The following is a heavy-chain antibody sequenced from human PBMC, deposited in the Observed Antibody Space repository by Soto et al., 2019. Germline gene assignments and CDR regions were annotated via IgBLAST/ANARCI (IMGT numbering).Heavy chain of an antibody. V-gene: IGHV3-43*01. J-gene: IGHJ4*02. Sequence: GGSQRLSSTASGFTFDDYTRHWVRQAPGKGLEWVSLISWDGGSTYYADSVKGRFTISRDNSKSMVFLQMDSLRVEDTAIYYCAKDQRRGNTYPFDHWGQGTLVTVSS. CDR3: AKDQRRGNTYPFDH. D-gene: IGHD6-25*01. CDR1: GFTFDDYT. CDR2: ISWDGGST.